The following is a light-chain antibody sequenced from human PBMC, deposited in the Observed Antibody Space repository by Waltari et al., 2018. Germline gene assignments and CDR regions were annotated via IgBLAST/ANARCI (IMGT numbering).Light chain of an antibody. CDR1: KLGDQY. V-gene: IGLV3-1*01. CDR3: QAWDNSVVV. J-gene: IGLJ2*01. Sequence: YELIQPPSVSVSPGQTARITCSGDKLGDQYASWYQQRPGQSPVLVIFQSSKRPSGTPERFSGSNSVNTASLTIGVTQTMDEADDYCQAWDNSVVVFGGATKLTVL. CDR2: QSS.